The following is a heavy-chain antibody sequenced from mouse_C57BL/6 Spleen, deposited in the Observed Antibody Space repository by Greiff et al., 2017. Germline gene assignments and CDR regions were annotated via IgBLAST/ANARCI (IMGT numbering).Heavy chain of an antibody. J-gene: IGHJ2*01. D-gene: IGHD1-1*01. V-gene: IGHV1-15*01. CDR2: IDPETGGT. CDR3: TTVVATGDFDY. CDR1: GYTFTDYE. Sequence: LVESGAELVRPGASVTLSCKASGYTFTDYEMHWVKQTPVHGLEWIGAIDPETGGTAYNQKFKGKAILTADKSSSTAYMELRSLTSEDSAVYYCTTVVATGDFDYWGQGTTLTVSS.